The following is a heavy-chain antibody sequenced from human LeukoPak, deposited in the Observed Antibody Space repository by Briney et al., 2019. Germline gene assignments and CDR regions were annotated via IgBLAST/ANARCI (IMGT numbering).Heavy chain of an antibody. CDR2: ISGSGGGT. D-gene: IGHD3-10*01. CDR1: GFTFSSYA. Sequence: GGSLRLSCAASGFTFSSYAMSWVRQAPGKGLEWVSAISGSGGGTYYADSVKGRFTISRDNSRNTLYLQMNSLRAEDTAVYYCAKDRSELLWFGGHAFDIWGQGTTVTVSS. CDR3: AKDRSELLWFGGHAFDI. J-gene: IGHJ3*02. V-gene: IGHV3-23*01.